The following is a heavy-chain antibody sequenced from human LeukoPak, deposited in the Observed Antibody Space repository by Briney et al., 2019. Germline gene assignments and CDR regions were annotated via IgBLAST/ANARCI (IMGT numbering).Heavy chain of an antibody. Sequence: GGSLRLSCAASGFTFSSYAMSWVRKAPGKGLEWVSAISGSGGSTYYADSVKGRFTISRDNSKNTLYQQMNSLRAEDTAVYYCARDCSSTSCYDYFDYWGQGTLVTVSS. D-gene: IGHD2-2*01. CDR2: ISGSGGST. CDR3: ARDCSSTSCYDYFDY. V-gene: IGHV3-23*01. J-gene: IGHJ4*02. CDR1: GFTFSSYA.